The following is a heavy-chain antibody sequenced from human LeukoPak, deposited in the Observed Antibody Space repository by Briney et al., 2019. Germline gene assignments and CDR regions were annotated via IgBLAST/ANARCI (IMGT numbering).Heavy chain of an antibody. CDR2: IYYSGGT. V-gene: IGHV4-59*08. Sequence: SETLSLTCTVSGGSISSYYWSWIRQPPGKGLEWIGYIYYSGGTNYNPFLKSRVTISVDTSKNQFSLKLSSVTAADTAVYYCARGWSNDAFDIWGQGTMVTVSS. CDR3: ARGWSNDAFDI. D-gene: IGHD2-15*01. CDR1: GGSISSYY. J-gene: IGHJ3*02.